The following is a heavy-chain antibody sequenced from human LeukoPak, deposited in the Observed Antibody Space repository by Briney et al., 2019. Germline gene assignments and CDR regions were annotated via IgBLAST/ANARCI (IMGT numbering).Heavy chain of an antibody. Sequence: PSETLSLTCTVSGGSSSSYYWSWIRQPPGKGLEWIGYIYDSGSTSYNPSPKSRVTISGDTSKNQFSLRLSSVTAADTAVYYCARPLIGGGWHAFEIRGQGTMVTVSS. CDR1: GGSSSSYY. J-gene: IGHJ3*02. CDR2: IYDSGST. V-gene: IGHV4-59*08. CDR3: ARPLIGGGWHAFEI. D-gene: IGHD3-22*01.